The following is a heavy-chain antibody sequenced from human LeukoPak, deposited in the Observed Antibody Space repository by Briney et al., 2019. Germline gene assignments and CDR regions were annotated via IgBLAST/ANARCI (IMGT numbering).Heavy chain of an antibody. V-gene: IGHV1-2*02. CDR2: INPNSGGT. CDR1: GYTFSGYY. J-gene: IGHJ4*02. D-gene: IGHD6-13*01. Sequence: ASVKVSCKASGYTFSGYYIHGVRQSPGQGLEWMGWINPNSGGTNYAQKFQGRVTMTRETSISTAYMELSRLRSDDTAVYYCAREREAAAGRGFDYWGQGTLVTVSS. CDR3: AREREAAAGRGFDY.